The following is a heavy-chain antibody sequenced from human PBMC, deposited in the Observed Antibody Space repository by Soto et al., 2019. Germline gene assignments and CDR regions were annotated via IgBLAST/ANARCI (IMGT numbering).Heavy chain of an antibody. D-gene: IGHD6-19*01. V-gene: IGHV3-48*03. CDR1: GFPFSSYG. Sequence: PGGSLRLSGAASGFPFSSYGMHRVRHAPGKGLEWISYISDSGSSMYHADSVKGRFAISRDTAKTSLYLQMNSLRAEDTAVYYSAGALEVDDSRGHKHRAMDVWGQGTRVTVSS. CDR3: AGALEVDDSRGHKHRAMDV. J-gene: IGHJ6*02. CDR2: ISDSGSSM.